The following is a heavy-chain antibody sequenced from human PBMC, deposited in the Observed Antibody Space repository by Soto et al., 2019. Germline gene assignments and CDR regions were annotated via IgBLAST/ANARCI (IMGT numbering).Heavy chain of an antibody. J-gene: IGHJ4*02. D-gene: IGHD4-17*01. CDR2: IYYSGST. Sequence: SETLSLTCTVSGGSISSYYWSWIRQPPGKGLEWIGYIYYSGSTNYDPSLKSRVTISVDTSKNQFSLKLSSVTAADTAVYYCARRYGASFDYWGQGTLVTVSS. V-gene: IGHV4-59*01. CDR1: GGSISSYY. CDR3: ARRYGASFDY.